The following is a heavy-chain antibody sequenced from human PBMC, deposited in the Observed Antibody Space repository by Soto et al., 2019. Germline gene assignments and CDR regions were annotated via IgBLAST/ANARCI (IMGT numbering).Heavy chain of an antibody. V-gene: IGHV4-30-4*01. D-gene: IGHD2-15*01. Sequence: SETLSLTCTVSGGYISSGYHHWSWIRQPPGKGLEWLGFIFYSGSTYYNPSLESRVAISVDTSKNQFSLKLTSVTAADTAVYYCARAPCSGGSCYHDHWGQGTLVTVSS. J-gene: IGHJ4*02. CDR2: IFYSGST. CDR1: GGYISSGYHH. CDR3: ARAPCSGGSCYHDH.